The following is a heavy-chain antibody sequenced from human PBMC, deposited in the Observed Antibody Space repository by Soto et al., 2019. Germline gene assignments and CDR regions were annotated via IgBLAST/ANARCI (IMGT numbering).Heavy chain of an antibody. CDR1: GDSVSSNIAA. J-gene: IGHJ4*02. Sequence: PSQTSSPTCAISGDSVSSNIAAWNWIRQSPSRGLEWLRRTYYRSKWYNDYAVSVKSRITINPDTSKNQFSLQLNSVTPEDTAVYYCARERRGYSGHGGIDYWGQGTLVTVSS. CDR2: TYYRSKWYN. D-gene: IGHD5-12*01. CDR3: ARERRGYSGHGGIDY. V-gene: IGHV6-1*01.